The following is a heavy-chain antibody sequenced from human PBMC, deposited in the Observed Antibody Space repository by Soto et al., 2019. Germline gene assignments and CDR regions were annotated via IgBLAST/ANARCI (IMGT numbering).Heavy chain of an antibody. V-gene: IGHV3-15*01. J-gene: IGHJ4*02. D-gene: IGHD3-16*01. CDR3: TRDYDFDS. CDR2: IKSKADRGTT. Sequence: EVQLVESGGGLVKPGGSLRLSCTVSGFIFSNALMSWVRQAPGKGLEWVGRIKSKADRGTTDYAAPVKGRFIISRNDSKDTLYLQMNGLKTEDTAVYYCTRDYDFDSWGQGTLVTVSP. CDR1: GFIFSNAL.